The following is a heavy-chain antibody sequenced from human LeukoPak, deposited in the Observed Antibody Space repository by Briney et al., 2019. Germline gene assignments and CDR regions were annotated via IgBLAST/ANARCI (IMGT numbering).Heavy chain of an antibody. CDR2: IYTSGST. J-gene: IGHJ4*02. Sequence: SQTLSLTCTVSGGSISSGSYYWSWIRQPAGKGLEWIGRIYTSGSTNYNPSLKSRVTISVDTSKNQFSLKLSSVTAADTAVYYCATLLGATAYYFDYWGQGTLVTVSS. V-gene: IGHV4-61*02. CDR1: GGSISSGSYY. CDR3: ATLLGATAYYFDY. D-gene: IGHD1-26*01.